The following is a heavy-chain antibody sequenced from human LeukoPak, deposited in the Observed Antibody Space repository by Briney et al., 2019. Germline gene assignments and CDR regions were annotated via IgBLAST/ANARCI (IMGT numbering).Heavy chain of an antibody. V-gene: IGHV4-59*01. Sequence: PSETLSLTCTVSGGSISSYYWSWIRQPPGKGLEWIGYIYYSWSTNYNPSLKSRVTISVDTSKNQFSLKLSSVTAADTAVYYCARGFSMKRYDFWSGYYTGGGAYYFDYWGQGTLVTVSS. J-gene: IGHJ4*02. CDR1: GGSISSYY. CDR3: ARGFSMKRYDFWSGYYTGGGAYYFDY. CDR2: IYYSWST. D-gene: IGHD3-3*01.